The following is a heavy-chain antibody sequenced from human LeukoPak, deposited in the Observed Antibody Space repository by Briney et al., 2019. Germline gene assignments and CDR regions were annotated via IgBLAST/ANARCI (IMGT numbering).Heavy chain of an antibody. Sequence: GGSLRLSCAASGVTFSSYSMNWVRQAPGKGLEWVSSISSSSSYIYYADSVKGRFTISRDNSKNTLYLQMNSLRAEDTAVYYCAKDGGSGYFQHWGQGTLVTVSS. V-gene: IGHV3-21*01. J-gene: IGHJ1*01. CDR1: GVTFSSYS. D-gene: IGHD3-16*01. CDR2: ISSSSSYI. CDR3: AKDGGSGYFQH.